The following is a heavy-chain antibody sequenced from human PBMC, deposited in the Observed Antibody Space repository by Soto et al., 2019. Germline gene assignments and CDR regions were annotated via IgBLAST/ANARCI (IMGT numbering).Heavy chain of an antibody. CDR1: GGSFSGYY. CDR2: INHSGST. D-gene: IGHD2-15*01. J-gene: IGHJ6*03. CDR3: ARGGGGYCSGGICPYAKRDYYYYYMDV. V-gene: IGHV4-34*01. Sequence: SETLSLTCAVYGGSFSGYYWSWIRQPPGKGLEWIGEINHSGSTNYNPSLKSRVTISVDTSKNQFSLKLGSVTAADTAVYYCARGGGGYCSGGICPYAKRDYYYYYMDVWGKGTTVTVSS.